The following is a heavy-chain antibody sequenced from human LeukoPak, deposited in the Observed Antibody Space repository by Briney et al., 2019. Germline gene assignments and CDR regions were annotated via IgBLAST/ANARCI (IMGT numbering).Heavy chain of an antibody. Sequence: GESLKISCKGSGYNFPNYWIGWVRQMPGKGLEWMGVIYPGDSETRYSPSFQGRVTISADKSISTTYLQWSSLRASDTALYYCARTLHPAADSVYYMDVWGKGTTVTISS. CDR1: GYNFPNYW. CDR2: IYPGDSET. V-gene: IGHV5-51*01. CDR3: ARTLHPAADSVYYMDV. D-gene: IGHD3/OR15-3a*01. J-gene: IGHJ6*03.